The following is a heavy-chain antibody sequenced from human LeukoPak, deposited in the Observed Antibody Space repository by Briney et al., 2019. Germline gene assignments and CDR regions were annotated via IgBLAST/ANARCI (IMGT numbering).Heavy chain of an antibody. V-gene: IGHV4-39*07. D-gene: IGHD3-16*02. CDR2: INHSGST. J-gene: IGHJ4*02. CDR3: ARGVSYYDYVWGSYRRLGYFDY. Sequence: PSETLSLTCSVSGGSTSTSRYHWGWIRQPPGKGLEWIGEINHSGSTNYNPSLKSRVTISVDTSKNQFSLMLSSVTAADTAVYYCARGVSYYDYVWGSYRRLGYFDYWGQGTLVTVSS. CDR1: GGSTSTSRYH.